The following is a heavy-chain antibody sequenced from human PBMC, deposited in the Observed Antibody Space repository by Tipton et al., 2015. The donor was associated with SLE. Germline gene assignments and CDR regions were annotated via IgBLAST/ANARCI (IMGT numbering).Heavy chain of an antibody. J-gene: IGHJ4*02. CDR3: ARDEYRYDGTGYHLLGHFDY. V-gene: IGHV4-59*12. CDR1: GGSLSHYY. Sequence: TLSLTCNVSGGSLSHYYWSWIRQSPGKGPEWIGYIYFSGSTNYNPSLKSRVTISVDTSKNQFSLNLSSVTAADTAVYYCARDEYRYDGTGYHLLGHFDYWGQGTLVTVSS. CDR2: IYFSGST. D-gene: IGHD3-22*01.